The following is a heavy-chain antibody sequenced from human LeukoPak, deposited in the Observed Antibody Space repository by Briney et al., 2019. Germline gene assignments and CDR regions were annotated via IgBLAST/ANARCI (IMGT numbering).Heavy chain of an antibody. J-gene: IGHJ6*02. CDR2: ISGSGGTT. V-gene: IGHV3-23*01. Sequence: QSGGSLRLSCAASGFTFSSYAMSWVRQAPGEGLEWVSGISGSGGTTYYADSVKGRFTISRDNSKNTLYLQMNSLTAEDTAIYYCAKDQYSQYYYYGMDVWGQGTTVTVSS. CDR3: AKDQYSQYYYYGMDV. D-gene: IGHD5-12*01. CDR1: GFTFSSYA.